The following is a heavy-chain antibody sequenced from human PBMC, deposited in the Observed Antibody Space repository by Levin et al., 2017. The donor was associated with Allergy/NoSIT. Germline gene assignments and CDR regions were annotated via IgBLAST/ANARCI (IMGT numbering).Heavy chain of an antibody. J-gene: IGHJ4*02. CDR2: IHPSGST. CDR1: GGSVSSGVYY. D-gene: IGHD1-14*01. CDR3: ARGRDAYKLGF. V-gene: IGHV4-31*03. Sequence: SETLSLTCTVSGGSVSSGVYYWGWIRQHPGKGLECIGYIHPSGSTNYNPSLNSRVTMSVDMSKNQISLKMISVTAADAAVYYCARGRDAYKLGFWGQGTLVTVSS.